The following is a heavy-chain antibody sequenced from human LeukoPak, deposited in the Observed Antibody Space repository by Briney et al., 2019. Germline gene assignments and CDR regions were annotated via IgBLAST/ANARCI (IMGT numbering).Heavy chain of an antibody. CDR3: ARGPPYSSSWYGY. CDR1: GGSFSGHY. D-gene: IGHD6-13*01. CDR2: ISHSGST. V-gene: IGHV4-34*01. Sequence: SETLSLTCAVYGGSFSGHYCSWIRQSPGKGLEWIGEISHSGSTDYNPSLKSRVTISVDTSKNQSSLKVRSVTAADTALYYCARGPPYSSSWYGYWGQGTLVTVSS. J-gene: IGHJ4*02.